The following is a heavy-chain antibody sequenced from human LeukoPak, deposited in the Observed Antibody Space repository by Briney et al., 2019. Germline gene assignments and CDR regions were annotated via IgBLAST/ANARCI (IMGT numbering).Heavy chain of an antibody. CDR3: AKDRFFSGDSDY. CDR1: GFMFSNYW. CDR2: MTPDGSST. Sequence: GGSLRLSCAASGFMFSNYWMHWVRQAPGKGLVWVSRMTPDGSSTNYADSVTGRFTISRDNSKNMLYLQMNSLRAEDTAVYYCAKDRFFSGDSDYWGQGTLVTVSS. D-gene: IGHD3-3*01. V-gene: IGHV3-74*01. J-gene: IGHJ4*02.